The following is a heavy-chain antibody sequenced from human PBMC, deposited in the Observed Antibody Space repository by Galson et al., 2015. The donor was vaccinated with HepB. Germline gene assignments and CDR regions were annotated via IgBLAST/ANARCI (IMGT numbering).Heavy chain of an antibody. CDR1: GYTFSTYG. D-gene: IGHD5-24*01. CDR2: INPYNGYI. CDR3: ARDHLPLSADGFYCDY. V-gene: IGHV1-18*01. J-gene: IGHJ4*02. Sequence: SVKVSCKGSGYTFSTYGINWVRQAPGQGLEWMGWINPYNGYINYADKLQGRVIMTTDKSANTAYMELRNLTSDDTAVYYCARDHLPLSADGFYCDYWGQGTLVTVSS.